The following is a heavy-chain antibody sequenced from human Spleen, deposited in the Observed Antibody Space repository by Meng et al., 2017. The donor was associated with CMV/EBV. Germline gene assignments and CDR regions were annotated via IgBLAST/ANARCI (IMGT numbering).Heavy chain of an antibody. CDR3: ARVGSNWKSFYDF. Sequence: SVKVSCKASGGTFSSYAISWVRQAPGQGLEWMGGIIPIFGTANYAQKFQGRVTITTDESTSTAYMELSSLTSEDTAVYYCARVGSNWKSFYDFWGQGTLVTVSS. CDR1: GGTFSSYA. V-gene: IGHV1-69*05. D-gene: IGHD1-20*01. J-gene: IGHJ4*02. CDR2: IIPIFGTA.